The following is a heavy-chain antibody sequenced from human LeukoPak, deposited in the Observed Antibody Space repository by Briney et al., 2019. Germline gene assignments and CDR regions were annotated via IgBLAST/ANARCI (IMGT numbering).Heavy chain of an antibody. CDR2: SSSDETYK. J-gene: IGHJ4*02. D-gene: IGHD6-19*01. CDR3: ARDSSGWTFDY. Sequence: GGSLRLSCAASGFPFTVYPTHWVRQAPGKGLEWVSVSSSDETYKFYADSVRGRFTISRDNSKNRLYLQMSDLRAEDTAVYFCARDSSGWTFDYWGQGTLVTVSS. CDR1: GFPFTVYP. V-gene: IGHV3-30-3*01.